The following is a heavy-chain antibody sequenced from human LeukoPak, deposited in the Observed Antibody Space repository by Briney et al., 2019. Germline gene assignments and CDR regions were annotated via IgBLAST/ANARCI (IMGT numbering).Heavy chain of an antibody. CDR1: GGSFSGYY. CDR2: INHSGST. CDR3: ARGPIVVVTGFDP. V-gene: IGHV4-34*01. D-gene: IGHD2-21*02. J-gene: IGHJ5*02. Sequence: SETLSLTCAVYGGSFSGYYWSWIRQPPGKGLEWIGEINHSGSTNYNPSLKSRVTISVDTSKNQFSLELSSVTAADTAVYYCARGPIVVVTGFDPWGQGTLVTVSS.